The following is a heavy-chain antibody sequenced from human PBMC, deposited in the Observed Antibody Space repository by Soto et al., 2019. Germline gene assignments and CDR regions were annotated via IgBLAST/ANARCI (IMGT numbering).Heavy chain of an antibody. Sequence: GESLKISCKGSGYSFTSYWISWVRQMPGKGLEWMGRIDPSDSYTNYSPSFQGHVTISADESISTAYLQWSSLKASDTAMYYCARHDEDIVVVVAAMREFDYWGQGTLVTVSS. CDR2: IDPSDSYT. CDR1: GYSFTSYW. V-gene: IGHV5-10-1*01. CDR3: ARHDEDIVVVVAAMREFDY. J-gene: IGHJ4*02. D-gene: IGHD2-15*01.